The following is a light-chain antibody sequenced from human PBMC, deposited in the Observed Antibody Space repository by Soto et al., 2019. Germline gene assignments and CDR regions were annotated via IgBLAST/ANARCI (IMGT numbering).Light chain of an antibody. CDR1: GSNIGSNT. Sequence: QSVLTQPPSASGTPGQRITISCSGGGSNIGSNTVTWYQQLPRTAPKLLIYTNNQRPSGVPDRFSGSKSGTSASLAISGLQSGDEADYYCATWDDSLNGYVFGTGTKVTVL. V-gene: IGLV1-44*01. J-gene: IGLJ1*01. CDR2: TNN. CDR3: ATWDDSLNGYV.